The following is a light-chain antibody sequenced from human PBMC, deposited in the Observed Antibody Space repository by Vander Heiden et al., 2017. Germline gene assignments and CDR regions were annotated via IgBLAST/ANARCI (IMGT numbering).Light chain of an antibody. J-gene: IGKJ1*01. CDR3: QQANNFPRT. V-gene: IGKV1-12*01. CDR2: AAS. Sequence: DIQITQSPSSVSASVGDRVTITCRASQGISSWVAWYQQKPGKAPKLLIFAASSLQSGVPSRFSGSGSGTDFTITISSLQPEDFATYYCQQANNFPRTFGQGTKVEIK. CDR1: QGISSW.